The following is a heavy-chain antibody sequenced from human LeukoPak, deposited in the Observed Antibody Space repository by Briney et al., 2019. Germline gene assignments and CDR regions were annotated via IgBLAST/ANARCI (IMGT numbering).Heavy chain of an antibody. CDR1: GFTFSNYG. J-gene: IGHJ5*02. V-gene: IGHV3-30*03. CDR2: ISYDGSNK. CDR3: TRESGNSVFGVSLS. Sequence: GGSLRLSCAASGFTFSNYGMHWVRQAPGKGLQWVAFISYDGSNKYYADSVKGRFTISRDNSKNTLYLQMNSLRAEDTAVYYCTRESGNSVFGVSLSWGQGTLVTVSS. D-gene: IGHD4-23*01.